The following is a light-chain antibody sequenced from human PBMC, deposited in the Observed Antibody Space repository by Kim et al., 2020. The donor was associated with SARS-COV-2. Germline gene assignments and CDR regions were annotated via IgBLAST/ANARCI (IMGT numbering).Light chain of an antibody. J-gene: IGKJ2*01. CDR2: KVS. CDR1: QTISSS. V-gene: IGKV1-5*03. Sequence: LSASVGDRVTITCRASQTISSSLAWFQQKPERAPKLLIYKVSTLQSGVPTRFGGSGSGTEFTLTISSLQPDDFATYYCQQYYRYSTFGQGTKLEI. CDR3: QQYYRYST.